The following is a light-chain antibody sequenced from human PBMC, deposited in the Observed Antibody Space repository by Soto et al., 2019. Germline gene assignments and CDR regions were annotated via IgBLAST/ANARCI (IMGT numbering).Light chain of an antibody. CDR1: QSVSSSY. CDR3: QQYGSSSP. J-gene: IGKJ5*01. CDR2: GAS. Sequence: EIVLTQSPGTLSLSPGERATLSCRASQSVSSSYLAWYQQKPGQAPRLLIYGASSRPTGIPDRFSGSGSGTDFPLTISRLEPEDFEVDYCQQYGSSSPFGQGTRLENK. V-gene: IGKV3-20*01.